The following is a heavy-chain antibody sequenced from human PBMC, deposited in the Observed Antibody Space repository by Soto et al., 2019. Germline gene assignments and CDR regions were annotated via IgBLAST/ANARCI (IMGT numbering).Heavy chain of an antibody. V-gene: IGHV1-3*01. Sequence: ASVKVSCKASGYTFTSYAMHWVRQAPGQRLEWMGWINAGNGNTKYSQKCQGRVTITRDTSASTAYMELSSLRSEDTAVYYCARDGYDILTGYYKGLGYWGQGTLVNVSS. CDR3: ARDGYDILTGYYKGLGY. CDR1: GYTFTSYA. D-gene: IGHD3-9*01. CDR2: INAGNGNT. J-gene: IGHJ4*02.